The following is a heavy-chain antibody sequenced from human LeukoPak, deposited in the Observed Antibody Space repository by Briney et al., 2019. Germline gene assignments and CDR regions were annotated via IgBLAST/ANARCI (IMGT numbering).Heavy chain of an antibody. CDR3: ARRVGWPTTTYYYMDV. D-gene: IGHD6-19*01. V-gene: IGHV4-59*01. CDR1: GGSITDFY. J-gene: IGHJ6*03. CDR2: IYHSGST. Sequence: SETLSLTCSVSGGSITDFYWSWIRQSPGKGLEYIGYIYHSGSTNHNPSLKSRVTISLDTSSNNFFLKMTSVSASDTAVYYCARRVGWPTTTYYYMDVWGKGTTVTIS.